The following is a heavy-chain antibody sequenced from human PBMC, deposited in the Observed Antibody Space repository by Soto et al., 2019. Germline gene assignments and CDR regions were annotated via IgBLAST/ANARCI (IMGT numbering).Heavy chain of an antibody. D-gene: IGHD3-3*01. CDR1: GFTFSSYS. CDR3: ARAPPITIFGVVITPRGDPDTDAFDI. V-gene: IGHV3-21*01. Sequence: GGSLRLSCAASGFTFSSYSMNWVRQAPGKGLEWVSSISSSSSYIYYADSVKGRFTISRDNAKNSLYLQMNSLRAEDTAVYYYARAPPITIFGVVITPRGDPDTDAFDIWGKGTMVTVSS. J-gene: IGHJ3*02. CDR2: ISSSSSYI.